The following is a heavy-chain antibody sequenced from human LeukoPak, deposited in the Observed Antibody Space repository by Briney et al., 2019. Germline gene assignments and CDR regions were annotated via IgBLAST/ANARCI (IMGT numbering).Heavy chain of an antibody. CDR3: ARAPRDNAFDI. CDR1: GYTFVAYF. D-gene: IGHD2-15*01. J-gene: IGHJ3*02. CDR2: INPNNGDT. V-gene: IGHV1-2*02. Sequence: ASVKVSCKASGYTFVAYFMHWVRQAPGQGFEWMGWINPNNGDTDSAQKFKGRVTMTRDTSISTAYMELSRLRSDDTAVYYCARAPRDNAFDIWGQGTMVTVSS.